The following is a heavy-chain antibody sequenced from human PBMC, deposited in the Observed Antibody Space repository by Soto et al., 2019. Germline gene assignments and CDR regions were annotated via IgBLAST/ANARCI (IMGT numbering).Heavy chain of an antibody. CDR2: LHYSGTS. CDR3: ARQGHPPGDSFDI. Sequence: QLQLQESGPGLVKPSGTLSLTCAVSGGSIRGYYWSWIRQSPGKVLEWIGHLHYSGTSNYSPSFKTRVTISMGTSSNQFSLKMTSVSAADTGVYCCARQGHPPGDSFDIWGQGTVVTVSS. CDR1: GGSIRGYY. V-gene: IGHV4-59*01. J-gene: IGHJ3*02.